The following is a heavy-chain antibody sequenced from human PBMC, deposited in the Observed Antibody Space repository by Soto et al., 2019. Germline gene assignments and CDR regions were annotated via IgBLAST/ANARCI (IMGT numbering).Heavy chain of an antibody. V-gene: IGHV3-30-3*01. CDR2: ISYDGSRT. J-gene: IGHJ4*02. CDR1: GFTLSTYA. Sequence: QVQVVESGGGVVRPGRSLRLSSAASGFTLSTYAMHWVRQAPGKGLEWLAVISYDGSRTHYAGSMEGRFTISRDTSKNTLYLQMNSLRPEDTAVYFCGRELNSGYYRTADYWGQGTLVTVSS. D-gene: IGHD3-22*01. CDR3: GRELNSGYYRTADY.